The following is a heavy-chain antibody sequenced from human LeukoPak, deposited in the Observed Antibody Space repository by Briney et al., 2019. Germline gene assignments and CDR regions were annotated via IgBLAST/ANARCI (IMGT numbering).Heavy chain of an antibody. CDR2: IYHSEGT. V-gene: IGHV4-38-2*01. Sequence: PSETLSLTCGVSGYSISRGYSWGWIRQPPGKGLEWIGNIYHSEGTHYNPSLKSRVTISVDTSKNQFSLKLSSVTAADTAVYYCARGYSSGWYYFDYWGQGTLVTVSS. D-gene: IGHD6-19*01. CDR1: GYSISRGYS. J-gene: IGHJ4*02. CDR3: ARGYSSGWYYFDY.